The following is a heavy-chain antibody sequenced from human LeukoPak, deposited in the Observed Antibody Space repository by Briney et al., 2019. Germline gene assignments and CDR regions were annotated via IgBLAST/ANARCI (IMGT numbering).Heavy chain of an antibody. Sequence: GGSLRLSCAASGFTFSSYAMSWVRQAPGKGLEWVSAISGSGGSTYYADSVKGRFTISRDNAKNSLYLQMNSLRAEDTALYYCAKEIHSSSWRGYYYYYGMDVWGQGTTVTVSS. CDR2: ISGSGGST. V-gene: IGHV3-23*01. CDR1: GFTFSSYA. D-gene: IGHD6-13*01. CDR3: AKEIHSSSWRGYYYYYGMDV. J-gene: IGHJ6*02.